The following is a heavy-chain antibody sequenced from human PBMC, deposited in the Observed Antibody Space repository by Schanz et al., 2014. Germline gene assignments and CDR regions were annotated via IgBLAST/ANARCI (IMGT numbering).Heavy chain of an antibody. CDR1: GITFSSHS. Sequence: EVHLVESGGGLVQPGGSLRLSCAASGITFSSHSFNWVRQAPGKGLEWISYITYNGGTIYYADSVKGRFTISRDNSENTLYLQMSSLRVEDTAVYYCAKDPRGDKNDRAYYFDYWGQGTLVSVSS. J-gene: IGHJ4*02. V-gene: IGHV3-48*04. CDR2: ITYNGGTI. CDR3: AKDPRGDKNDRAYYFDY. D-gene: IGHD3-10*01.